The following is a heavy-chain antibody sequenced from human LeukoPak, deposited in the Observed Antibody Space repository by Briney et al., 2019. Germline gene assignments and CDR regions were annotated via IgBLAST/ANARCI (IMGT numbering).Heavy chain of an antibody. V-gene: IGHV4-4*02. CDR1: GGSISSSNW. J-gene: IGHJ4*02. CDR3: ARDSNVLSWFGVSHPRFDY. Sequence: PSETLSLTCAVSGGSISSSNWWSWVRQPPGKGLEWIGEIYHSGSTNYNPSLKNRVTISVDKSKNQFSLKLSSVTAADTAVYYCARDSNVLSWFGVSHPRFDYWGQGTLVTVSS. D-gene: IGHD3-10*01. CDR2: IYHSGST.